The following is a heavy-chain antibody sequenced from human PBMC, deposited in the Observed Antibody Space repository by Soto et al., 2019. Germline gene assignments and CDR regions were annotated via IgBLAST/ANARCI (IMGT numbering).Heavy chain of an antibody. CDR2: ISGSGGST. CDR1: GFTVSSYA. J-gene: IGHJ6*02. Sequence: EVQLLESGGGLVQPGGSLRLSCAASGFTVSSYAMSWVRQAPGKGLEWVSAISGSGGSTYYADSVKGRFTISRDNSKNTLYLHMNSLRAEDTAVYYCATRSGARRYYYYGMDVWGQGTTVTVSS. CDR3: ATRSGARRYYYYGMDV. D-gene: IGHD3-10*01. V-gene: IGHV3-23*01.